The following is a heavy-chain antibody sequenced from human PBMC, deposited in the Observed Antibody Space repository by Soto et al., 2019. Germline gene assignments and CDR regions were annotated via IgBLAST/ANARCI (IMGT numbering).Heavy chain of an antibody. CDR1: GDSISSGEHY. CDR2: IYYSGTT. V-gene: IGHV4-31*03. Sequence: LSLTCTVSGDSISSGEHYWTWIRQHPAKGLEWIGYIYYSGTTYYNPSLKSRVTISVDTSKNQFSLKLSSVTAADTAVYYCVRDEVVIRSDSRGYPMRGDSFDIWAQGTMVRVSS. CDR3: VRDEVVIRSDSRGYPMRGDSFDI. J-gene: IGHJ3*02. D-gene: IGHD3-22*01.